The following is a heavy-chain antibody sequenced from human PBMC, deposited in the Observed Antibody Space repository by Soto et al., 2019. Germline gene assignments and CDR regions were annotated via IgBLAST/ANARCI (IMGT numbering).Heavy chain of an antibody. CDR1: GFTFNNYG. CDR2: ISYDGSNN. D-gene: IGHD5-18*01. CDR3: AKEASTWIQLWFFEY. V-gene: IGHV3-30*18. Sequence: QVQLVESGGGVVQPGRSLRLSCAASGFTFNNYGMHWVRQAPGKGLEWVAVISYDGSNNYYADSVKGRFTIARDNSKNTLYLQMNSLRAEDTAVYYCAKEASTWIQLWFFEYWGQGTLVTVSP. J-gene: IGHJ4*02.